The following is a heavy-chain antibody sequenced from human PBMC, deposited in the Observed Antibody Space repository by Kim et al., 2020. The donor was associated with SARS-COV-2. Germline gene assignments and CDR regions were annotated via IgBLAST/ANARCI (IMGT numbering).Heavy chain of an antibody. CDR1: GFTFSNAW. CDR2: IKSKTDGGTT. J-gene: IGHJ4*02. V-gene: IGHV3-15*01. D-gene: IGHD6-13*01. CDR3: TTIQQQLVRVLDY. Sequence: GGSLRLSCAASGFTFSNAWMSWVRQAPGKGLEWVGRIKSKTDGGTTDYAAPVKGRFTISRDDSKNTLYLQMNSLKTEDTAVYYCTTIQQQLVRVLDYWGQGTLVTVSS.